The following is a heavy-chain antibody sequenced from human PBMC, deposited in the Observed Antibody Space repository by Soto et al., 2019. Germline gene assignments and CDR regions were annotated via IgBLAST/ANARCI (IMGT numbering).Heavy chain of an antibody. Sequence: ASVKVSCKASGYTFTSYGISWVRQAPGQGLEWMGWISAYNGNTNYAQKLQGRVTTTTDTSTSTAYMELRSLRSDDTAVYYCAREAPNYDILTGNDYWGQGTLVTVSS. CDR2: ISAYNGNT. J-gene: IGHJ4*02. D-gene: IGHD3-9*01. CDR1: GYTFTSYG. CDR3: AREAPNYDILTGNDY. V-gene: IGHV1-18*01.